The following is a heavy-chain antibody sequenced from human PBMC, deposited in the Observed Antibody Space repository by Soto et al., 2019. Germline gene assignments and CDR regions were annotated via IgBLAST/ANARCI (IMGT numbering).Heavy chain of an antibody. CDR3: VRDLNYKFFFDL. CDR1: GFTFDDYA. Sequence: EVQLVESGGGLVQPGRSLRLSCAASGFTFDDYAMHWVRQVPGKGLEWVSGINWNSGSIGYGDSVKGRFAISRDNAKNSLHLQMNSLSAEDTAFYYCVRDLNYKFFFDLWGQGTLVTVSS. CDR2: INWNSGSI. V-gene: IGHV3-9*01. J-gene: IGHJ4*02. D-gene: IGHD3-10*01.